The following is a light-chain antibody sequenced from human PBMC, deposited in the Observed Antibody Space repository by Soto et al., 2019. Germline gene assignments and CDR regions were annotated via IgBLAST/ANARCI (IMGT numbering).Light chain of an antibody. V-gene: IGKV3-20*01. J-gene: IGKJ1*01. CDR2: GTA. Sequence: EIVLTQSSGILSLSPGARATLSCRASQTVAYTSLAWYQQRPGQAPRLLIYGTATRATGTPDRFIGSGSGPAFTLTISRLEPEDFAVYYCQQYVTTPRTFGQGTKVE. CDR1: QTVAYTS. CDR3: QQYVTTPRT.